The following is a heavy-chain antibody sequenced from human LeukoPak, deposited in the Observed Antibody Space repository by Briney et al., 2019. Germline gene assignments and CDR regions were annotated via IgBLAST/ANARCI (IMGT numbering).Heavy chain of an antibody. CDR2: IIPIFGTA. V-gene: IGHV1-69*06. CDR3: ARDALNDYVWGSYSEYNWFDP. D-gene: IGHD3-16*01. Sequence: WSVKVSCKASGGTFSSYAISWVRQAPGQGLEWMGGIIPIFGTANYAQKFQGRVTITADKSTSTAYMELSSLRSEDTAVYYCARDALNDYVWGSYSEYNWFDPWGQGTLVTVSS. CDR1: GGTFSSYA. J-gene: IGHJ5*02.